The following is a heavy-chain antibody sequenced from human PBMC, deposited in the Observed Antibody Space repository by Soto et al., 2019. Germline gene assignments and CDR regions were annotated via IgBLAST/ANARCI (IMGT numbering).Heavy chain of an antibody. CDR3: AVDTVTYYYGMDV. V-gene: IGHV1-69*02. J-gene: IGHJ6*02. CDR1: GGTFSSYT. Sequence: QVQLVQSGAEVKKPGSSVKVSCKASGGTFSSYTISWVRQAPGQGLEWMGRIIPILGIANYAQKFQGRVTITADKSTSPAYMELSSLRSEDTAVYYCAVDTVTYYYGMDVWGQGTTVTVSS. D-gene: IGHD4-17*01. CDR2: IIPILGIA.